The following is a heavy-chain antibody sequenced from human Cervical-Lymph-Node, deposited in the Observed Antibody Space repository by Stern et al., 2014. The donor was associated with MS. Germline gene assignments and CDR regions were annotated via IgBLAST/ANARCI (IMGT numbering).Heavy chain of an antibody. CDR3: ARDHRPSHETYNWFDP. CDR2: IYYSGTT. CDR1: GDSISSGDYY. V-gene: IGHV4-31*03. Sequence: QLQLQESGPGLVKPSQTLSLTCTVSGDSISSGDYYWSWIRQHPGKGLEWIGYIYYSGTTYYNPSLKSRVTMSVDTSKNLFSLKLSSVTAADTAVYYCARDHRPSHETYNWFDPWGQGTLVTVSS. J-gene: IGHJ5*02.